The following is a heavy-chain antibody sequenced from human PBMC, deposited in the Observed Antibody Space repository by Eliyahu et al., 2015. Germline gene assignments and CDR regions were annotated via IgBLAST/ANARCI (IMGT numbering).Heavy chain of an antibody. J-gene: IGHJ6*04. D-gene: IGHD3-10*01. CDR1: GFTFXXYV. Sequence: EVHLVESGGTLVQPGRSLRLSCAASGFTFXXYVMHWVRQVPGKGLEWVAGIGWRSGSIGYADSVKGRFIISRDNAKNFLFLQMNSLRSDDTALYYCAKDLNSYGSGRYSYGMDVWGKGTTVTVSS. V-gene: IGHV3-9*01. CDR2: IGWRSGSI. CDR3: AKDLNSYGSGRYSYGMDV.